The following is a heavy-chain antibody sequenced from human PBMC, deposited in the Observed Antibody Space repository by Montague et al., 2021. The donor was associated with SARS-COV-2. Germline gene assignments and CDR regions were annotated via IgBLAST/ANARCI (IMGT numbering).Heavy chain of an antibody. CDR2: IDDSGTT. CDR1: GGSLSTYY. V-gene: IGHV4-59*08. CDR3: ARNAYNHYGLDV. J-gene: IGHJ6*02. Sequence: SETLSLTCSVSGGSLSTYYWSWIRQPPGKGLEWIGYIDDSGTTRXXPSLRSRATISLDLSKNQFSLDLNSVTAADTAVYYCARNAYNHYGLDVWGQGTTVTVS.